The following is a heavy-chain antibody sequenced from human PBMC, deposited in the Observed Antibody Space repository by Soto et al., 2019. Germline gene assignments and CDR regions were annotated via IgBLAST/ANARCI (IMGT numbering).Heavy chain of an antibody. V-gene: IGHV3-72*01. CDR1: GFTFSDNY. J-gene: IGHJ3*02. CDR3: TRHGVVVAATLKFRAFDI. D-gene: IGHD2-15*01. Sequence: EVQLVESGGGLVQPGGSLRLSCAASGFTFSDNYMDWVRQAPGKGLEWVGRSRNKANSYTTEYAASVRGRFTISRDDSMTSVYLQMNSLKTEDTAVYYCTRHGVVVAATLKFRAFDIWGQGTKVTVSS. CDR2: SRNKANSYTT.